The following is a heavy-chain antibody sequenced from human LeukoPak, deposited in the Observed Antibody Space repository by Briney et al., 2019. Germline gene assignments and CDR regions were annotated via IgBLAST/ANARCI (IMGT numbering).Heavy chain of an antibody. Sequence: SETLSLTCAVSGGSFRGYYWSWIRQPPRKGLEWIGEINHRGFTNYNPSLNSRVTISVDTSKNQSSLKLSSVTAADTAIYYCAVGSCSGGSCYSDPRDDYWGQGTLVTVSS. V-gene: IGHV4-34*01. CDR1: GGSFRGYY. CDR3: AVGSCSGGSCYSDPRDDY. CDR2: INHRGFT. D-gene: IGHD2-15*01. J-gene: IGHJ4*02.